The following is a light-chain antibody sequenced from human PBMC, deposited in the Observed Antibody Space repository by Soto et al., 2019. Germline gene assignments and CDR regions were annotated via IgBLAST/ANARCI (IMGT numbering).Light chain of an antibody. CDR1: SSGVGGYNY. Sequence: QSALTQPRSVSGSPGQSVTISCTGTSSGVGGYNYVSWYQQHPGKAPKLMIYDVSKRPSGVPDRFSGSKSGNTASLTISGLQAEDEADYYCCSYAGSYTVVFGGGNKLTVL. J-gene: IGLJ2*01. V-gene: IGLV2-11*01. CDR3: CSYAGSYTVV. CDR2: DVS.